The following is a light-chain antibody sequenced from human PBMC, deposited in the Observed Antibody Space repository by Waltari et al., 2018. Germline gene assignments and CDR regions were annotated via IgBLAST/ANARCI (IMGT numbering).Light chain of an antibody. J-gene: IGKJ1*01. Sequence: DIQMTQSPSSVSASVGDRVTITCRASQGISNSLAWYQQTPGRAPKVLVYAASRLETGFPSRFSGSGSGTDYTLTISSLHPEDFATYYCQQYFDTVVTFGQGTKVEIK. CDR2: AAS. V-gene: IGKV1-NL1*01. CDR3: QQYFDTVVT. CDR1: QGISNS.